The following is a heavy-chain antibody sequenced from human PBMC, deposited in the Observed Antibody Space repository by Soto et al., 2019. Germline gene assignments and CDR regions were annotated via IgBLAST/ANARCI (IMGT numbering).Heavy chain of an antibody. J-gene: IGHJ4*02. Sequence: QVQLVESGGSVVQPGRSLSLSCAASGFTFSSYAMHRVRQAPGMGLEWGAVISYDGSNKYYAESVQGRFTIYRDNTKNTLHLQRNSLKAEDTAEYCRAIALLRDFDDGEYWGQRTLVTVSS. V-gene: IGHV3-30-3*01. CDR2: ISYDGSNK. D-gene: IGHD3-9*01. CDR1: GFTFSSYA. CDR3: AIALLRDFDDGEY.